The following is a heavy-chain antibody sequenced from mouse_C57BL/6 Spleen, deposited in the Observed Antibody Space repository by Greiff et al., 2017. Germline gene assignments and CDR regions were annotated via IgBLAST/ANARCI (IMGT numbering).Heavy chain of an antibody. J-gene: IGHJ2*01. CDR1: GYTFTSYG. V-gene: IGHV1-81*01. CDR3: ARGASNYVFDY. CDR2: IYPRSGNT. D-gene: IGHD2-5*01. Sequence: VQVVESGAELARPGASVKLSCKASGYTFTSYGISWVKQRTGQGLEWIGEIYPRSGNTYYNEKFKGKATLTADKSSSTAYMELRSLTSEDSAVYFCARGASNYVFDYWGQGTTLTVSS.